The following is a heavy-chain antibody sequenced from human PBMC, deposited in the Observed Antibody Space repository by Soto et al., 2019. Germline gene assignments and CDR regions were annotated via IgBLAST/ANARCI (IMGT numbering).Heavy chain of an antibody. Sequence: EVQLLESGGGLVQPGGSLRLSCAASGFTFSSYAMSWVRQAPGKGLEWVSAISGSGGSTYYADSVKGRFTISRDNSKNTLYLNMNTRRAEDTAVYYCAKSPPYIPGKNLSYYMDVGGKGTPVTVSS. V-gene: IGHV3-23*01. CDR2: ISGSGGST. CDR3: AKSPPYIPGKNLSYYMDV. J-gene: IGHJ6*03. CDR1: GFTFSSYA.